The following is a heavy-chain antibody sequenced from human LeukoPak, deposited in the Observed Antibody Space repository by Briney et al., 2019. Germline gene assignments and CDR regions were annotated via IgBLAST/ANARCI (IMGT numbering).Heavy chain of an antibody. CDR3: ARTLIAAASYGYGMDV. D-gene: IGHD6-13*01. Sequence: SEILSLTCTVSGGSISSGGYYWSWIRQHPGKGLEWIGYIYYSGSTYYNPSLKSRVTISVDTSKNQFSLKLSSVTAADTAVYYCARTLIAAASYGYGMDVWGQGTTVTVSS. V-gene: IGHV4-31*03. CDR1: GGSISSGGYY. J-gene: IGHJ6*02. CDR2: IYYSGST.